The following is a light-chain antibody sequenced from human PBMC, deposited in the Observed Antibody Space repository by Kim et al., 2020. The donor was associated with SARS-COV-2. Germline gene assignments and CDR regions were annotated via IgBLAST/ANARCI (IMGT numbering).Light chain of an antibody. CDR1: SIGSKS. CDR3: QVWDSSSDHHWV. CDR2: YDS. J-gene: IGLJ3*02. V-gene: IGLV3-21*04. Sequence: PGKEARITCGGNSIGSKSVHWYQQKPGQAPVLVIYYDSDRPSGIPERFSGSNSGNTATLTISRVEAGDEADYYCQVWDSSSDHHWVFGGGTQLTVL.